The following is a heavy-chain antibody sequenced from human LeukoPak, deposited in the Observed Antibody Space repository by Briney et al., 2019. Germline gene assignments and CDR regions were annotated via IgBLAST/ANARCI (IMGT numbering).Heavy chain of an antibody. CDR2: ISSSSSYI. Sequence: PGGSLRLSCAASGFTVSSNYMSWVRQAPGKGLEWVSSISSSSSYIYYADSVKGRFTISRDNAKNSLYLQMNSLRAEDTAVYYCARVGATHDAFDIWGQGTMVTVSS. CDR3: ARVGATHDAFDI. J-gene: IGHJ3*02. D-gene: IGHD1-26*01. CDR1: GFTVSSNY. V-gene: IGHV3-21*01.